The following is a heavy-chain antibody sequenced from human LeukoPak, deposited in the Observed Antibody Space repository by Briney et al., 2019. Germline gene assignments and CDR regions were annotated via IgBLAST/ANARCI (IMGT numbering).Heavy chain of an antibody. CDR2: ITISATNT. CDR1: GFTFSGYA. D-gene: IGHD6-25*01. Sequence: TGGSLRLSCAASGFTFSGYAVSWVRQAPGKGLEWVSTITISATNTYYADSVRGRFTISRDNPKNTLYLQMNSLRAEDTAVYHCAKVRWAATGYFDYWGQGTLVTVSS. J-gene: IGHJ4*02. CDR3: AKVRWAATGYFDY. V-gene: IGHV3-23*01.